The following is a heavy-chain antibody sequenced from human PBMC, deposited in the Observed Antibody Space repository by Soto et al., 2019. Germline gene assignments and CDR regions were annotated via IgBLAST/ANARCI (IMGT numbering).Heavy chain of an antibody. CDR1: GYTFTSYG. Sequence: ASVKVSCKASGYTFTSYGISWVRQAPGQGLEWMGWISAYNGNTNYAQKLQGRVTMTTDTSTSTAYMERRSLRSDDTAVYYCARDLRVYCSSTSCYAGGFGYWGQGTLVTVSS. J-gene: IGHJ4*02. V-gene: IGHV1-18*01. CDR3: ARDLRVYCSSTSCYAGGFGY. CDR2: ISAYNGNT. D-gene: IGHD2-2*01.